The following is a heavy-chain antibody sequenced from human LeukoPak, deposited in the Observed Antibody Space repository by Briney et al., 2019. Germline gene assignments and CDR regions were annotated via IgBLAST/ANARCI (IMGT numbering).Heavy chain of an antibody. V-gene: IGHV4-34*01. CDR3: ATLPHIQSLRGQGEKRTLQYKFDS. CDR1: GGSFGAYD. J-gene: IGHJ4*02. D-gene: IGHD4-11*01. Sequence: PSETLSLTFSVDGGSFGAYDWGSIRQPPGEWRELVGDINVGGPTNSNPSSKNPPTISVDTSKNQFSLKLSSVTGAATAVSYCATLPHIQSLRGQGEKRTLQYKFDSWGQGTLVTVSS. CDR2: INVGGPT.